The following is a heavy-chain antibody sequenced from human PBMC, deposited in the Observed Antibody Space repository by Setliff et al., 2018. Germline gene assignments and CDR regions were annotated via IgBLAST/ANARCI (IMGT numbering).Heavy chain of an antibody. Sequence: ASVKVSCKASGYTFTSYGISWVRQAPGQGLEWMGWMNPNSGNTGYAQKFQGRVTITRNTSISTAYMELSSLRSEDTAVYYCARRGLGYDFWSGYYTMYYFDYWGQGTLVTVSS. V-gene: IGHV1-8*03. J-gene: IGHJ4*02. CDR1: GYTFTSYG. D-gene: IGHD3-3*01. CDR3: ARRGLGYDFWSGYYTMYYFDY. CDR2: MNPNSGNT.